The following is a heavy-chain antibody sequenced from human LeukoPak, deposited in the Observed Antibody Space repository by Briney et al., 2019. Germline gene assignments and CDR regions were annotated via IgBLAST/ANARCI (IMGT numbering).Heavy chain of an antibody. Sequence: GGSLRLSCAGSGFTFSSYWMHWVRQAPGKGLVWVSRIKSDGSSTSYADSVRGRFTIARDNAKNTLYLQMNSLRPEDTAVYYCARNDYLEDWGQGTLVTVPS. J-gene: IGHJ1*01. CDR1: GFTFSSYW. V-gene: IGHV3-74*01. CDR2: IKSDGSST. CDR3: ARNDYLED.